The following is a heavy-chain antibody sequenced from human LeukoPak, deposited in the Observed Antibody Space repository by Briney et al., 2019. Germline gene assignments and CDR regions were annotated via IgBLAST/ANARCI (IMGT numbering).Heavy chain of an antibody. V-gene: IGHV1-69*13. CDR1: GGTFSSYA. CDR2: IIPIFATA. J-gene: IGHJ4*02. D-gene: IGHD4-17*01. CDR3: ARDYGDYLFDY. Sequence: SVKVSCKASGGTFSSYAINWVRQAPGQGLEWMGGIIPIFATANYAQKFQGRVTITADESTSTAYMELSSLRSEDTAVHYCARDYGDYLFDYWGQGTLVTVSS.